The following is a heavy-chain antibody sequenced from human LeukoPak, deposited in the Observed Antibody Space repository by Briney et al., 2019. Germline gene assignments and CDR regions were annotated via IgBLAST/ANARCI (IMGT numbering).Heavy chain of an antibody. D-gene: IGHD6-13*01. CDR1: GYTFTGYY. J-gene: IGHJ4*02. V-gene: IGHV1-2*06. CDR2: INPNSGGT. Sequence: ASVKVSCKASGYTFTGYYMHWVRQAPGQGLEWMGRINPNSGGTNYAQKFQGRVTMTRDTSISTAYMELSRLRSDDTAVYYCARVAAGYSSSWYYDYWGQGTLVTVSS. CDR3: ARVAAGYSSSWYYDY.